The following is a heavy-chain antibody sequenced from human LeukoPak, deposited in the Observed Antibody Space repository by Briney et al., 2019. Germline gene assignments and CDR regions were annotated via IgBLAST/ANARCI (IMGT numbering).Heavy chain of an antibody. D-gene: IGHD3-9*01. CDR3: AREGYDILTGYFRAPALAAGSFDI. V-gene: IGHV4-4*07. CDR2: IYTSGST. J-gene: IGHJ3*02. CDR1: GGSFSGYY. Sequence: PSGTLSLTCAVYGGSFSGYYWSWIRQPAGKGLEWIGRIYTSGSTNYNPSLKSRVTMSVDTSKNQFSLKLSSVTAADTAVYYCAREGYDILTGYFRAPALAAGSFDIWGQGTMVTVSS.